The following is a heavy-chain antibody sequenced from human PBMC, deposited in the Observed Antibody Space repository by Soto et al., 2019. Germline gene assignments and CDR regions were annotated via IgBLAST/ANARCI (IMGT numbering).Heavy chain of an antibody. D-gene: IGHD3-16*01. V-gene: IGHV1-8*02. J-gene: IGHJ5*02. Sequence: QVQLVQSGAKVKEPGASVRVSCKASGYTFINYDISWVRQDTGQGLEWMGWMNPGSGKTGYANKFQGRVTMTRDASKSAAKLELSRLTSEDTAVYYCARMASFGTLDWFDPWGQGTLVTVSS. CDR3: ARMASFGTLDWFDP. CDR1: GYTFINYD. CDR2: MNPGSGKT.